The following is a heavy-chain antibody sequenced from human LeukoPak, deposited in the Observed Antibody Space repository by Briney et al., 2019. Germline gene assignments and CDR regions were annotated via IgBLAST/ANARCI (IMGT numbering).Heavy chain of an antibody. CDR2: VVGNGGTT. Sequence: GGSLRLSCAASGFTFTTYTIHWVRQAPGKGLEYVSAVVGNGGTTYYANSVKSRFTISRDNSKNTVYLQMGSLRAEDTAVYYCARERAFYYFDYWGQGTLVTVSS. V-gene: IGHV3-64*01. CDR3: ARERAFYYFDY. CDR1: GFTFTTYT. J-gene: IGHJ4*02.